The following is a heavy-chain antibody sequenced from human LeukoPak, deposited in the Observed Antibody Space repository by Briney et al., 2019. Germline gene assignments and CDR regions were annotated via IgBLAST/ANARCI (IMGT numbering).Heavy chain of an antibody. J-gene: IGHJ4*02. CDR3: ARRWANYYGSGSSRLDY. D-gene: IGHD3-10*01. CDR2: INHSGST. CDR1: GFTFSDYY. Sequence: PGGSLRLSCAASGFTFSDYYMSWIRQPPGKGLEWIGEINHSGSTNYNPSLKSRVTISVDTSKNQFSLKLSSVTAADTAVYYCARRWANYYGSGSSRLDYWGQGTLVTVSS. V-gene: IGHV4-34*01.